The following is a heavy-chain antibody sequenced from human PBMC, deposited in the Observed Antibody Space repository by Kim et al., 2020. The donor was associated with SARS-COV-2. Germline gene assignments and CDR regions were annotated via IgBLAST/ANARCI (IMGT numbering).Heavy chain of an antibody. CDR1: GYTFINYA. CDR2: INPGNGNT. Sequence: ASVKVSCKASGYTFINYAMHWVRQAPGQRLEWMGWINPGNGNTKYSQKFQGRVTITRDTSASTAYMQLSSLRSEDTAVYYCATDANVATSYYFDYWGQGALVTVSS. CDR3: ATDANVATSYYFDY. V-gene: IGHV1-3*01. J-gene: IGHJ4*02. D-gene: IGHD5-12*01.